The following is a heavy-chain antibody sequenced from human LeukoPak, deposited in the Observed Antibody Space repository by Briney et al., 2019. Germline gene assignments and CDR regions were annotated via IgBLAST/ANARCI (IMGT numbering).Heavy chain of an antibody. CDR1: SGSIRSHF. CDR3: ARTIQGRPYYFDS. Sequence: SETLSLTCTVSSGSIRSHFWSWTRQPPGKGLEWIGYVYDSGYTKYRPSLKSRVTISIDTSKNQYSLNLNSVTAADAAVYYCARTIQGRPYYFDSWGQGTLVTVSS. CDR2: VYDSGYT. J-gene: IGHJ4*02. V-gene: IGHV4-59*11. D-gene: IGHD6-6*01.